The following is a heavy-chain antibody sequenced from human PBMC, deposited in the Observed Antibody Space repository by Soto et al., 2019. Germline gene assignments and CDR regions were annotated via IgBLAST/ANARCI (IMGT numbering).Heavy chain of an antibody. D-gene: IGHD6-13*01. CDR2: IYYNGST. Sequence: TEPLSSTFTVSGGSISSSSYYWGWIRQPPVKVLEWIGSIYYNGSTYYKPSLKSRVTISVDTSNNQFSLKLSSVTAADTSVYSCAIRGARSSSICYPYYCYGMDLCGHGPTFT. V-gene: IGHV4-39*01. CDR1: GGSISSSSYY. CDR3: AIRGARSSSICYPYYCYGMDL. J-gene: IGHJ6*02.